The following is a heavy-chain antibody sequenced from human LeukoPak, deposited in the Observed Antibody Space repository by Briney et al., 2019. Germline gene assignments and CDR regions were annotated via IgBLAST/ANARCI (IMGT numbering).Heavy chain of an antibody. CDR3: AKGHQVTTFYDAFDI. CDR1: GFTFSSYG. CDR2: ISGSGETT. D-gene: IGHD4-17*01. Sequence: GGSLRLSCAASGFTFSSYGMHWVRQAPGKGLEWVSGISGSGETTYYADSVKGRFTISRDNSKNTLYLHMNSLRAEDTALYYCAKGHQVTTFYDAFDIWGQGTMVTVSS. J-gene: IGHJ3*02. V-gene: IGHV3-23*01.